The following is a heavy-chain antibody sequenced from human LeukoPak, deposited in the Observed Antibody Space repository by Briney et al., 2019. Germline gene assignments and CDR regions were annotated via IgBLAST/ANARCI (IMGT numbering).Heavy chain of an antibody. CDR3: TRGQWLPVFDF. J-gene: IGHJ4*02. CDR1: DDSFTSYF. D-gene: IGHD3-22*01. Sequence: SETLSLTCSVFDDSFTSYFWSWVRQPPGKGLEWIGYIYHSGSTNYNPSLKSRVTISVDTSKNHFSLKLSSVTAADTAMYYCTRGQWLPVFDFWGQGTLVTVSS. CDR2: IYHSGST. V-gene: IGHV4-59*01.